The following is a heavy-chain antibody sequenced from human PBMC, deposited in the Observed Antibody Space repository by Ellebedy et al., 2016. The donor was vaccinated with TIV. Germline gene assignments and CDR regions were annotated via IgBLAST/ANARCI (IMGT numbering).Heavy chain of an antibody. CDR1: GYTFTGYY. CDR2: INPNSGGT. J-gene: IGHJ6*02. D-gene: IGHD3-10*01. Sequence: ASVKVSXXASGYTFTGYYMHWVRQAPGQGLEWMGWINPNSGGTNYAQKFQGRVTMTRDTSISTAYMELSSLRSEDTAVYYCARDPFPPHYYYGSGRYYYYYGMDVWGQGTTVTVSS. V-gene: IGHV1-2*02. CDR3: ARDPFPPHYYYGSGRYYYYYGMDV.